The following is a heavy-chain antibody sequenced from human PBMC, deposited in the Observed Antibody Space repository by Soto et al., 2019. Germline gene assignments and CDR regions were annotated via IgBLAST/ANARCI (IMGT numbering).Heavy chain of an antibody. CDR1: GGTFSSYA. J-gene: IGHJ6*02. CDR2: ISAYNGNT. V-gene: IGHV1-18*01. CDR3: AREPKYSGYDYYYYGMDV. D-gene: IGHD5-12*01. Sequence: ASVKVSCKASGGTFSSYAISWVRQAPGQGLEWMGWISAYNGNTNYAQKLQGRVTMTTDTSTSTAYMELRSLRSDDTAVYYCAREPKYSGYDYYYYGMDVWGQGTTVTVSS.